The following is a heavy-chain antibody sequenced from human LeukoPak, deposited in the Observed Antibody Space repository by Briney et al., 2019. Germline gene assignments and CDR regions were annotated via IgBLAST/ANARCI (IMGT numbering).Heavy chain of an antibody. CDR3: ARDQEGYLDGTNYYSHILDS. V-gene: IGHV1-2*02. Sequence: ASVKVSCKASGYTFTGHYIHWVRQAPGQGLEWMGWINPNSGVTSYAQKFQDRVTMTRDTSLTTAYMELNRLTSDDTAVYYCARDQEGYLDGTNYYSHILDSWGQGSLVAVSS. CDR2: INPNSGVT. D-gene: IGHD2-8*01. J-gene: IGHJ4*02. CDR1: GYTFTGHY.